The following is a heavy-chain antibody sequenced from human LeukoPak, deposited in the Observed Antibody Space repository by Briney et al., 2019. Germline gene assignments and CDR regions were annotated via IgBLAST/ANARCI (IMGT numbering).Heavy chain of an antibody. CDR1: GFIFSKAW. CDR2: IKSKTDGGTT. Sequence: PGGSLRLSCAASGFIFSKAWMNWVPQAPGKGLEWVVRIKSKTDGGTTDYPAPVKGRFIISRDDSKNTLYLQMNSLKTEDTALYYCTTVYLTGEGNDYWGQGTLVTVSS. CDR3: TTVYLTGEGNDY. J-gene: IGHJ4*02. D-gene: IGHD3-9*01. V-gene: IGHV3-15*07.